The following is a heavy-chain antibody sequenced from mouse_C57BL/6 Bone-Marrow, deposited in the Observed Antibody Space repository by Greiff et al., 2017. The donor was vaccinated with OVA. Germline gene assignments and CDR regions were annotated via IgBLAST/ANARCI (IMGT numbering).Heavy chain of an antibody. CDR1: GFTFSDYG. J-gene: IGHJ3*01. CDR3: ASFYDGYLFFAY. D-gene: IGHD2-3*01. CDR2: ISSGSSTI. Sequence: EVQLVESGGGLVKPGGSLKLSCAASGFTFSDYGMHWVRQAPEKGLEWVAYISSGSSTIYYADTVKGRLTISRDNAKNTLFLQMTSLRSEDTAMYYCASFYDGYLFFAYWGQGTLVTVSA. V-gene: IGHV5-17*01.